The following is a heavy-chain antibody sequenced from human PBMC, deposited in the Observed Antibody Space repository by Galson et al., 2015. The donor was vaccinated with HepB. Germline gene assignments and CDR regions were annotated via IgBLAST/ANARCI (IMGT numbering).Heavy chain of an antibody. D-gene: IGHD2-2*01. CDR1: GYTFTSYG. Sequence: SVKVSCKASGYTFTSYGISWVRQAPGQGLEWMGWISAYNGNTNYAQKLQGRVTMTTDTSTSTAYMELRSLRSDDTAVYYCARDANYCSSTSCSPFDYWGQGTLVTVSS. CDR2: ISAYNGNT. J-gene: IGHJ4*02. V-gene: IGHV1-18*01. CDR3: ARDANYCSSTSCSPFDY.